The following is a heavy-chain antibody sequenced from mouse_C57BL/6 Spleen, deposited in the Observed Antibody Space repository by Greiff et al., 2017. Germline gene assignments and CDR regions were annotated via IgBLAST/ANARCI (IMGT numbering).Heavy chain of an antibody. CDR1: GFNIKDYY. CDR3: ARSDYYGSSYNWYFDV. J-gene: IGHJ1*03. CDR2: IYPRSGNT. V-gene: IGHV1-81*01. D-gene: IGHD1-1*01. Sequence: VQLQQSGAELVRPGASVKLSCTASGFNIKDYYMHWVKQRPEQGLEWIGEIYPRSGNTYYNEKFKGKATLTADKSSSTAYMELRSLTSEDSAVYFCARSDYYGSSYNWYFDVWGTGTTVTVSS.